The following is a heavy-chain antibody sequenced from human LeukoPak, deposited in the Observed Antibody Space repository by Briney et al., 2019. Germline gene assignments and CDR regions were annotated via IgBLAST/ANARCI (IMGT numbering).Heavy chain of an antibody. D-gene: IGHD2-21*02. CDR1: GGSISSSY. J-gene: IGHJ5*02. Sequence: SETLSLTCTVSGGSISSSYWSWIRQPPGKGLEYIGYIYYSGSTNYNPSLKSRVTISLDKSKNQFSLKLSSVTAADTAAYCCARLVVVTHTGRNWFDPWGQGTLVTVSS. V-gene: IGHV4-59*01. CDR3: ARLVVVTHTGRNWFDP. CDR2: IYYSGST.